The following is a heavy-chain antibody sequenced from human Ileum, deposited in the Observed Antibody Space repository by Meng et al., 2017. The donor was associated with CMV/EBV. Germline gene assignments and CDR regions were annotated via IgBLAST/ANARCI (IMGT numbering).Heavy chain of an antibody. J-gene: IGHJ4*02. V-gene: IGHV3-7*01. Sequence: GGSLRLSCAASGFPYINYWMSWVRLAPGKGLEWVANIKQDGSEKYYVASVKGRFTASRDNAKNSLYLLMTGLRAEDTAMYYCARIGYSSSSFDYWGQGFWSPSPQ. CDR3: ARIGYSSSSFDY. CDR1: GFPYINYW. D-gene: IGHD6-6*01. CDR2: IKQDGSEK.